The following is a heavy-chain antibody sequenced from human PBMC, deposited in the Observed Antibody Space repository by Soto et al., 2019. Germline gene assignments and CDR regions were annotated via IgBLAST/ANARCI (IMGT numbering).Heavy chain of an antibody. V-gene: IGHV3-23*01. D-gene: IGHD6-19*01. Sequence: EVQLLESGGGVVQPGGSLRLSCVASGFNFKKFAMSWVRQAPGEGLEWVSGISCCGGSTSYADSGKGRFSIARDDSTNTLSLQMNNLRVEATAQYYCAKADGEQWLLPHLDKLDQGTRVTVS. CDR3: AKADGEQWLLPHLDK. CDR1: GFNFKKFA. CDR2: ISCCGGST. J-gene: IGHJ4*02.